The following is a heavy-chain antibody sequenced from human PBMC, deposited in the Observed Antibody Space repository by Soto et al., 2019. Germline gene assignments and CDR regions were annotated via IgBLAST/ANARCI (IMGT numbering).Heavy chain of an antibody. D-gene: IGHD2-15*01. CDR1: GGSFSGYY. CDR2: IDHSGST. CDR3: ARLYCSGGSCYTYYYYYYTDV. V-gene: IGHV4-34*01. J-gene: IGHJ6*03. Sequence: PSETLSLTCAVYGGSFSGYYWSWIRQPPGKGLEWIGEIDHSGSTNYNPSLKSRVTISVDTSKNQFSLKLSSVTAADTAVYYCARLYCSGGSCYTYYYYYYTDVWGKGTTVTVSS.